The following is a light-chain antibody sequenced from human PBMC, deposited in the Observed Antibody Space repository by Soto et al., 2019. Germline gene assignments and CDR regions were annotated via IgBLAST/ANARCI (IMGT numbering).Light chain of an antibody. Sequence: EIVLTQSPATLSLSPGERATLSCRASQSVSSYVAWYQQKAGQAPRLLIYDASNRATGIPARFSGSGSGTDFTLTISRLKPEDFAVYYCQQRTSWPRTFGLGTRLEIK. J-gene: IGKJ5*01. CDR2: DAS. CDR1: QSVSSY. V-gene: IGKV3-11*01. CDR3: QQRTSWPRT.